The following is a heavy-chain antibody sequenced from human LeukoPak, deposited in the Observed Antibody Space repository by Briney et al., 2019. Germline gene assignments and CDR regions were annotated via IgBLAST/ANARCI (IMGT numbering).Heavy chain of an antibody. Sequence: SVKVSCKASGGTFSSYAISWVRQAPGQGLEWMGRIIPILGIANYAQKFQGRVTITADKSTSTAYMELSSLRSEDTAVYYCARSDCSSTSCYDYYFDYWGQGTLVTVSS. D-gene: IGHD2-2*01. V-gene: IGHV1-69*04. CDR1: GGTFSSYA. J-gene: IGHJ4*02. CDR3: ARSDCSSTSCYDYYFDY. CDR2: IIPILGIA.